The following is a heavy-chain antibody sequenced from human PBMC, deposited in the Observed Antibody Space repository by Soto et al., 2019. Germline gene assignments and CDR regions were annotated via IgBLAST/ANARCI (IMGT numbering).Heavy chain of an antibody. V-gene: IGHV6-1*01. D-gene: IGHD6-19*01. Sequence: SQTLSLTCAISGDSVSSNTAAWNWIRSSPSRGLEWLGRTYYRSNWRHDYAVSVKSRITINPDTSKNHFSLQLNSVTPDDTAMYSCARGVAGSGFALWGQGTLVTV. J-gene: IGHJ4*02. CDR1: GDSVSSNTAA. CDR3: ARGVAGSGFAL. CDR2: TYYRSNWRH.